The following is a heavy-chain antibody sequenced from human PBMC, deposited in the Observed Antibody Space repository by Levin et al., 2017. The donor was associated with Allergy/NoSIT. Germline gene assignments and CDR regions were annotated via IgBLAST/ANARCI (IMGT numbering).Heavy chain of an antibody. D-gene: IGHD2-21*02. CDR2: ISSSGSTI. CDR3: ARDGRGVVVTAIHPNRAFDI. V-gene: IGHV3-11*01. CDR1: GFTFSDYY. Sequence: GGSLRLSCAASGFTFSDYYMSWIRQAPGKGLEWVSYISSSGSTIYYADSVKGRFTISRDNAKNSLYLQMNSLRAEDTAVYYCARDGRGVVVTAIHPNRAFDIWGQGTMVTVSS. J-gene: IGHJ3*02.